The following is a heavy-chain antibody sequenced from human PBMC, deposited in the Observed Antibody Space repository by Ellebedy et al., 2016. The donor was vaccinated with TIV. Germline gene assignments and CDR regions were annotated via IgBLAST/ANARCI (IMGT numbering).Heavy chain of an antibody. CDR1: GFTFSISS. D-gene: IGHD4-17*01. CDR2: IKQDGSEK. V-gene: IGHV3-7*01. J-gene: IGHJ4*02. CDR3: ARDHMPLYSDLGVFYYFDS. Sequence: GESLKISCAASGFTFSISSMTWVRQGPGKGLEWVANIKQDGSEKYYVDSVKGRFTISRDNARNSLYLQMSSLRAEDTAVSNCARDHMPLYSDLGVFYYFDSWGQGTLVTVSS.